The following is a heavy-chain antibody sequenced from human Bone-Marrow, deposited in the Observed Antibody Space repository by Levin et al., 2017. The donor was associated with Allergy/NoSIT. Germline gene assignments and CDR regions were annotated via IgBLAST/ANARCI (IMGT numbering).Heavy chain of an antibody. CDR3: ARTETIHCSGGRCFSANYYYYYMDV. CDR1: GGSITSSSNY. D-gene: IGHD2-15*01. CDR2: IYYSGST. V-gene: IGHV4-39*01. J-gene: IGHJ6*03. Sequence: PSETLSLTCTVSGGSITSSSNYWGWIRQPPGKGLQWIGSIYYSGSTYYSPSLKGRVTISVDTSRNQFSLKLRSVTAADTAVYYCARTETIHCSGGRCFSANYYYYYMDVWGKGTTVTVSS.